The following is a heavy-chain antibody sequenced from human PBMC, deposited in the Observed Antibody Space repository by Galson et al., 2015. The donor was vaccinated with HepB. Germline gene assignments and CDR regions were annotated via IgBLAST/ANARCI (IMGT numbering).Heavy chain of an antibody. CDR1: GFTFSDYY. CDR3: ARDRDDYYGSGSYFSWFDS. Sequence: SCKASGFTFSDYYMSWIRQAPGKGLEWISYISGSSSSTNYADSVRGRFTISRDNAKNSLYLQMNSLRAEDTAVYYCARDRDDYYGSGSYFSWFDSWGQGTLVTVSS. J-gene: IGHJ5*01. CDR2: ISGSSSST. V-gene: IGHV3-11*06. D-gene: IGHD3-10*01.